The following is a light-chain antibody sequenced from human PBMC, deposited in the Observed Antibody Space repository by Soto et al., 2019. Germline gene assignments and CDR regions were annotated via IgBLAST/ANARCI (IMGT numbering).Light chain of an antibody. V-gene: IGKV2-28*01. J-gene: IGKJ3*01. CDR2: LGS. CDR1: QSLLHRNGYNS. CDR3: MQTLQTPFT. Sequence: DIVMTQSPLPLPVTPGEPASISCRSSQSLLHRNGYNSLDWYLQKPGQSPQLLIYLGSNRASGVPDRFSGSGSGANFTLKISRVEAEDVGLYYCMQTLQTPFTFGPGTKVDIK.